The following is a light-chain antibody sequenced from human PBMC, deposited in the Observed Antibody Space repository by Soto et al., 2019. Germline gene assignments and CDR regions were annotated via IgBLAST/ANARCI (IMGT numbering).Light chain of an antibody. CDR2: DAS. J-gene: IGKJ1*01. CDR3: QQYRNSPRT. Sequence: EIASTQSPVTLSFSGVDRATLSCRASQSVDNDLAWYQQKPGQPPRLLIYDASTRATGIPDRFSGSGSGTDFTLTVSRLEPEDFAMYYCQQYRNSPRTFGQGTKVDIK. V-gene: IGKV3-20*01. CDR1: QSVDND.